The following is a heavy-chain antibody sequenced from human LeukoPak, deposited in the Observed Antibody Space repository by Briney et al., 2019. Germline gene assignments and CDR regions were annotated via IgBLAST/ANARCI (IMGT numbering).Heavy chain of an antibody. J-gene: IGHJ4*02. D-gene: IGHD3-10*01. V-gene: IGHV3-72*01. Sequence: QPGGSLRLSCGASGFTFSSYAMSWVRQAPGKGLEWVGRIRNKGNSYTTQYAASVKGRFTISREDSQNSVYLQMNSLKTEDTALYYCVRVMVRGVGFDYWGQGTLVTVSS. CDR2: IRNKGNSYTT. CDR1: GFTFSSYA. CDR3: VRVMVRGVGFDY.